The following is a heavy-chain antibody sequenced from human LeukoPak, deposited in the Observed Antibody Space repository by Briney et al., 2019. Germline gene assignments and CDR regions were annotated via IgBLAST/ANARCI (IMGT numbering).Heavy chain of an antibody. V-gene: IGHV5-51*01. J-gene: IGHJ4*02. CDR1: GYSFTSYW. CDR2: IYPGDSDT. CDR3: AANGYSSGWAFDY. Sequence: GESLKISCKGSGYSFTSYWIGWVRQMPGKGLEWMGIIYPGDSDTRYSPSFQGQVTISADKSIITAYLQWSSLKASDTAMYYCAANGYSSGWAFDYWGQGTLVTVSS. D-gene: IGHD6-19*01.